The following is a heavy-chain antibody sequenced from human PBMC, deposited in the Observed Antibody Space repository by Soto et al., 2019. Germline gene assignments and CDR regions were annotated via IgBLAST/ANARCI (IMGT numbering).Heavy chain of an antibody. CDR1: GGTFSSYA. J-gene: IGHJ4*02. D-gene: IGHD3-22*01. Sequence: SVKVSCKASGGTFSSYAISWVRQAPGQGLEWMGGIIPIFGTANYAQKFQGRVTITADESTSTAYMELSSLRSEDTAVYYCARQSYDSSGYYYFDYWGQGTLVTGSS. V-gene: IGHV1-69*13. CDR3: ARQSYDSSGYYYFDY. CDR2: IIPIFGTA.